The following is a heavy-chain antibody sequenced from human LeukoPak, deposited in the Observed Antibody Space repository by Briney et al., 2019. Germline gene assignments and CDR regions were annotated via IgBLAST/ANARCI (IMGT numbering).Heavy chain of an antibody. CDR2: INPSGGDT. V-gene: IGHV1-46*01. J-gene: IGHJ3*02. CDR3: GYDSSGYFDAFDI. CDR1: GYILSSYN. Sequence: GASVKVSCKASGYILSSYNMHWVRQAPGQGLEWLGIINPSGGDTKYAQKFQGRVTLTRDKSTSTAYMELSSLRSEDTAVYYCGYDSSGYFDAFDIWGQGTMVTVSS. D-gene: IGHD3-22*01.